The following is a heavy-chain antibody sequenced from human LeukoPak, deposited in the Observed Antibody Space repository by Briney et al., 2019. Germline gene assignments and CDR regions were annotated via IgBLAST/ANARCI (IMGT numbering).Heavy chain of an antibody. CDR2: MNPNSGNT. J-gene: IGHJ4*02. D-gene: IGHD2-2*01. V-gene: IGHV1-8*02. CDR3: ATARTSSTSCYALDY. Sequence: GASVKVSCKASGYTFSGYYIHWVRQAPGQGLEWMGWMNPNSGNTGYAQKFQGRVTMTRNTSISTAYMELSSLRSEDTAVYYCATARTSSTSCYALDYWGQGTLVTVSS. CDR1: GYTFSGYY.